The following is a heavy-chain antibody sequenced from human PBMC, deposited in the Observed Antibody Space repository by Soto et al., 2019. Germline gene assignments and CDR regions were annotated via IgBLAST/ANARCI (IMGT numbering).Heavy chain of an antibody. V-gene: IGHV4-4*02. D-gene: IGHD6-19*01. CDR3: ARHIAVSGTRGFDF. Sequence: QVQLQESGPGLTKPSGTLSLTCAVSGGSISTNWWSWVRQPPGKGLEWIGEIYHSGATNYNLSLKNRVTMSVDKSQNHLSLNLNSVTAADTAVYYCARHIAVSGTRGFDFWGHGTLVTVSS. CDR1: GGSISTNW. CDR2: IYHSGAT. J-gene: IGHJ4*01.